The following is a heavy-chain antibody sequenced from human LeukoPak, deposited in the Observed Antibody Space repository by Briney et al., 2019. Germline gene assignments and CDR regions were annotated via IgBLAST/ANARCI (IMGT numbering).Heavy chain of an antibody. CDR2: INHSGST. D-gene: IGHD3-10*01. CDR1: GGSFSGYY. CDR3: ARLVLVSWKYGSDYFDY. J-gene: IGHJ4*02. Sequence: SETLSLTCAVYGGSFSGYYWSWIRQPPGKGLEWIGEINHSGSTNYNPSLKSRVTISVDSSKNKFSLNLSSVTAADTAVYYCARLVLVSWKYGSDYFDYWGQGTLVTVSS. V-gene: IGHV4-34*01.